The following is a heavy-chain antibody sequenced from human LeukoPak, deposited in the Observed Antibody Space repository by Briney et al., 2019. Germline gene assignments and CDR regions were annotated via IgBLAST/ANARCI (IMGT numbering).Heavy chain of an antibody. CDR2: INPSGGST. V-gene: IGHV1-46*01. D-gene: IGHD6-19*01. Sequence: ASVKVSCKASGYTFTSYYMHWVRQAPGQGLEWMGIINPSGGSTSYAQKFQGRVTMTRDMSTSTVYMELSSLRSEDTAVYYCARDAAGAYYFDYWGQGTLVTVSS. CDR3: ARDAAGAYYFDY. J-gene: IGHJ4*02. CDR1: GYTFTSYY.